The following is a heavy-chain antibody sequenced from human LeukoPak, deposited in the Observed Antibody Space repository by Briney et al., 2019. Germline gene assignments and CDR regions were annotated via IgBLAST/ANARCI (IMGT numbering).Heavy chain of an antibody. CDR2: ISAYHGNT. V-gene: IGHV1-18*01. Sequence: ASVKVSRKASGYTLTSYGISWVRQAPGQGLEWMGWISAYHGNTNYAPKVQGRVTMTTDTSTSTAYMELRSLRSDDTAIYYCARSYCSGASCYGGDWFDPWGQGTLVTVSS. J-gene: IGHJ5*02. CDR3: ARSYCSGASCYGGDWFDP. D-gene: IGHD2-15*01. CDR1: GYTLTSYG.